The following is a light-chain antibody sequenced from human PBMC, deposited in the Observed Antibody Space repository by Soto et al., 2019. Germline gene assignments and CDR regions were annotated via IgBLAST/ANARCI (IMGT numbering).Light chain of an antibody. CDR2: GAS. CDR1: QSVASRY. Sequence: EIVLTQSPGTLSLSPGERATLSCRASQSVASRYLAWYQHKPGQAPRLVIYGASNRATGIPDRFSGSGSGTAFTLTIGRVEPEEFAVYFCQQYAGPLTFGGGTKVEIK. J-gene: IGKJ4*01. CDR3: QQYAGPLT. V-gene: IGKV3-20*01.